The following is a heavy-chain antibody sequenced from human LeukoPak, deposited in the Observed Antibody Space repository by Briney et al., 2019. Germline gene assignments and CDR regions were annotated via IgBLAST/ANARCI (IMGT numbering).Heavy chain of an antibody. V-gene: IGHV3-30-3*01. CDR2: ISYDGSNK. J-gene: IGHJ4*02. CDR3: ARDEGHDY. Sequence: PGRSLRLSCAASGFTFSSYAMHWVRQAPGKGLEWVAVISYDGSNKYYADSVKGRFTISRDNAKNSLYLQMNSLRAEDTAVYYCARDEGHDYWGQGTLVTVSS. CDR1: GFTFSSYA.